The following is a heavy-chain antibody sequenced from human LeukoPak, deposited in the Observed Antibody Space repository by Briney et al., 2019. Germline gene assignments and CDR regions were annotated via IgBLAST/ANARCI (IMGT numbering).Heavy chain of an antibody. Sequence: ASVKVSCKASGYTFTGYYMHWVRQAPGQGLEWMGWINPNSGGTNYAQKFQGRVTMTRDTSISTAYMELSRLRSDDTAVYYCARAPWAAAGTRWFDPWGQGTLVTVSS. CDR1: GYTFTGYY. CDR2: INPNSGGT. J-gene: IGHJ5*02. CDR3: ARAPWAAAGTRWFDP. D-gene: IGHD6-13*01. V-gene: IGHV1-2*02.